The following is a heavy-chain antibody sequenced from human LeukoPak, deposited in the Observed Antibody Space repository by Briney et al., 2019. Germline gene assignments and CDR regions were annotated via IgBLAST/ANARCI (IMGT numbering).Heavy chain of an antibody. CDR3: ARDRSGWYGGWFDP. J-gene: IGHJ5*02. V-gene: IGHV4-39*02. D-gene: IGHD6-19*01. Sequence: SETLSLTCTVSVGSISSSIYYWGWIRQPPGKGLEWIGSIYYSGSTYYNPSLKTRVTISVDTSKNHFSLKLSSLTSAHTACYYCARDRSGWYGGWFDPWGQGTLVTVSS. CDR1: VGSISSSIYY. CDR2: IYYSGST.